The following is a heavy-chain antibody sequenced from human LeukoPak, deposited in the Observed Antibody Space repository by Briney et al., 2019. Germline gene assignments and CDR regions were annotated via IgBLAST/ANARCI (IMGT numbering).Heavy chain of an antibody. CDR3: ARGVRYFDWFTSNYYYYYMDV. J-gene: IGHJ6*03. V-gene: IGHV4-4*09. Sequence: SETPSLTCTVSGGSISSYYWSWIRQPPGKGLEWIGYIYTSGSTNYNPSLKSRVTISVDTSKNQFSLKLSSVTAADTAVYYCARGVRYFDWFTSNYYYYYMDVWGKGTTVTVSS. CDR2: IYTSGST. D-gene: IGHD3-9*01. CDR1: GGSISSYY.